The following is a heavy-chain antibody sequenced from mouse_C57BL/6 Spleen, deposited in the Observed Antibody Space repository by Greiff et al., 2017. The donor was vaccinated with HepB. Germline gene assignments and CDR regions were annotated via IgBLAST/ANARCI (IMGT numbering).Heavy chain of an antibody. CDR1: GFTFSSYA. J-gene: IGHJ4*01. CDR3: ARGPPSRGSYAMDY. Sequence: DVKLVESGGGLVKPGGSLKLSCAASGFTFSSYAMSWVRQTPEKRLEWVATISDGGSYTYYPDNVKGRFTISRDNAKNNLYLQMSHLKSEDTAMYYSARGPPSRGSYAMDYWGQGTSVTVSS. CDR2: ISDGGSYT. V-gene: IGHV5-4*03.